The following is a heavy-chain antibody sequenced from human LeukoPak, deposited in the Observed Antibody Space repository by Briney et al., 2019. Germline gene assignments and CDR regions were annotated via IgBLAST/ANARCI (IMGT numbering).Heavy chain of an antibody. CDR1: AGSISGYY. CDR2: IYSTGST. Sequence: SETLSLTCTVSAGSISGYYWSWIRQPAGKALEWIGRIYSTGSTNYNPSLKSRVTMSVDTSKNQFSLKLSSVTAADTAVYYCARDTGAARKVAYYYMDVWGKGTTVTVSS. CDR3: ARDTGAARKVAYYYMDV. J-gene: IGHJ6*03. V-gene: IGHV4-4*07. D-gene: IGHD6-6*01.